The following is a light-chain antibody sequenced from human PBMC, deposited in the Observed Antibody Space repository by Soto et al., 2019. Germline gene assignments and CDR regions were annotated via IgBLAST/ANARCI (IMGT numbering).Light chain of an antibody. J-gene: IGKJ4*01. CDR1: QSVHSN. CDR2: GAS. V-gene: IGKV3-15*01. Sequence: EIVMTQSPATLSLSPGETATLSCRASQSVHSNLAWFQQHPGQAPWLLIYGASSRATGIPVRFSGSGSGTEFTLTISSLQPEDFAVYYCQQYTDWPWGTFGGGTKVGIK. CDR3: QQYTDWPWGT.